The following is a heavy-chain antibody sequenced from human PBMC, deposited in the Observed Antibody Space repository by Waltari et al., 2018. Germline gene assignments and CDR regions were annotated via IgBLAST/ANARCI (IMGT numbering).Heavy chain of an antibody. CDR2: ITVGDDT. CDR3: ATPFYNWDDPLHS. Sequence: EVQLLESGGDLVQRGGSPSLSCAAQGITFRNYAINWVRRAPGTGLEWVSAITVGDDTYYADSVKGRFTISRDTSKDTVHLQMNGLRAEDTAVYYCATPFYNWDDPLHSWGQGTLVTVSS. D-gene: IGHD1-20*01. V-gene: IGHV3-23*01. CDR1: GITFRNYA. J-gene: IGHJ4*02.